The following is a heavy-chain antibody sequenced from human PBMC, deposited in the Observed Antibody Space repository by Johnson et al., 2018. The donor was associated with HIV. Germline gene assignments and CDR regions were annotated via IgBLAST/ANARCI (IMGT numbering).Heavy chain of an antibody. Sequence: QVQLVESGGGVVQPGRSLRLSCAASGFTFSSYGMHWVRQAPGKGLEWVAVISYDGSNKYYADSVKGRFTISRDNSKNTLYLQMNSLRAEDTALYYCARDVLSDLSLQGAFDVWGQGTVVTVST. CDR2: ISYDGSNK. CDR3: ARDVLSDLSLQGAFDV. D-gene: IGHD3-16*02. J-gene: IGHJ3*01. CDR1: GFTFSSYG. V-gene: IGHV3-30*03.